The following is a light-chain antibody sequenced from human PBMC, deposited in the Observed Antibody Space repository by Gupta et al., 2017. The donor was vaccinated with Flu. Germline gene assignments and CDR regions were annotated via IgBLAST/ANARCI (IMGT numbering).Light chain of an antibody. CDR1: QTSLYSSNNKNY. CDR3: QQYYTTPPHT. CDR2: WAS. Sequence: LGERATINCKSSQTSLYSSNNKNYLAWYQQKPGQPPKLLIYWASIRESGVPDRFSASGSGTDFTLTISSLRAEDVAVYYCQQYYTTPPHTFGQGTKLEI. V-gene: IGKV4-1*01. J-gene: IGKJ2*01.